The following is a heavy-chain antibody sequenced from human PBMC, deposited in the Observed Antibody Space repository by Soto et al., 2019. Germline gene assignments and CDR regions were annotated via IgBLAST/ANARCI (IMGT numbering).Heavy chain of an antibody. CDR3: ARDLLFLGWVSKSSGSSPWSDS. D-gene: IGHD1-26*01. CDR2: IKQDGSEK. V-gene: IGHV3-7*01. CDR1: GFTFSSYW. Sequence: GSLRLSCAASGFTFSSYWMSWVRQAPGKGLEWVANIKQDGSEKYYVDSVKGRFTTSRDNAKNSLYLQMNSMRAEDTAVYYCARDLLFLGWVSKSSGSSPWSDSWGQGTLVTVPQ. J-gene: IGHJ5*01.